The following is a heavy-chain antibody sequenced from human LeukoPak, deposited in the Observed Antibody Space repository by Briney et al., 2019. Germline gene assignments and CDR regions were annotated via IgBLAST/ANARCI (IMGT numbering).Heavy chain of an antibody. CDR1: GFTFSSYA. D-gene: IGHD3-22*01. Sequence: GGSLRLSCAASGFTFSSYAMNWVRQAPGKGLEWVSAISGSGGSTYYADSVKGRFTISRDNSKNTLYLQMNSLRAEDTAVYYCARGYDSSGYYGDYWGQGTLVTVSS. CDR2: ISGSGGST. CDR3: ARGYDSSGYYGDY. V-gene: IGHV3-23*01. J-gene: IGHJ4*02.